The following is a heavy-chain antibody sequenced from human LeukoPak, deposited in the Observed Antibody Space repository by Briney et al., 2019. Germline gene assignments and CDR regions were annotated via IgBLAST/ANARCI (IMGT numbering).Heavy chain of an antibody. Sequence: GGSLRLSCAASEFTVSSNYMSWVRQAPGKGLEWVSVIYSGGSTYYADSVKGRFTISRDNSKNTLYLQMNSLRAEDTAVYYCAREMRSGWSVRDYWGQGTLVTVSS. D-gene: IGHD6-19*01. CDR1: EFTVSSNY. J-gene: IGHJ4*02. CDR2: IYSGGST. CDR3: AREMRSGWSVRDY. V-gene: IGHV3-53*01.